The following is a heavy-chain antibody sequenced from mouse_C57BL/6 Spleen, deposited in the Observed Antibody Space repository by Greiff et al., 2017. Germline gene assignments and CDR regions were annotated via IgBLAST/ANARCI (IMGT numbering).Heavy chain of an antibody. CDR3: ARYYGSSSYWYFDV. J-gene: IGHJ1*03. CDR1: GYTFTSYW. Sequence: VQLQQPGAELVMPGASVKLSCKASGYTFTSYWMHWVKQRPGQGLEWIGEIDPSDSYTNYNQKSKGKSTLTVDQSSSTAYMPLSSLTSEDSAVYYCARYYGSSSYWYFDVWVTGTTVTVSS. D-gene: IGHD1-1*01. CDR2: IDPSDSYT. V-gene: IGHV1-69*01.